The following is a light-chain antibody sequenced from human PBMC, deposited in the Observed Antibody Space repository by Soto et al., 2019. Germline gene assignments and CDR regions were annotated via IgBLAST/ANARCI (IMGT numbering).Light chain of an antibody. J-gene: IGLJ2*01. CDR3: SSYTRSSTL. Sequence: QPVLTQPASVSGSPGQSITISCTGASSDVGGYNYVSWYQHHPGKAPKLMIYDVSNRPSGVSNRFSDSKSGNTASLIISGRQAEDEADYYCSSYTRSSTLFGGGTQLTVL. CDR1: SSDVGGYNY. V-gene: IGLV2-14*03. CDR2: DVS.